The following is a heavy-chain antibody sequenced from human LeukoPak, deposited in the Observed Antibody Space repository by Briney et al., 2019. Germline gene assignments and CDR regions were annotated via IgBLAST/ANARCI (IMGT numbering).Heavy chain of an antibody. J-gene: IGHJ4*02. CDR2: INPNSGGT. Sequence: GASVKVSCKASGYTFTGYYMHWVRQAPGQGLEWMGWINPNSGGTNYAQKFQGRVTMTRDTSISTAYMELSRLRSDDTAVYYCARDLLGYCSGGSCYRVGYFDYWGQGTLVTVSS. D-gene: IGHD2-15*01. CDR1: GYTFTGYY. CDR3: ARDLLGYCSGGSCYRVGYFDY. V-gene: IGHV1-2*02.